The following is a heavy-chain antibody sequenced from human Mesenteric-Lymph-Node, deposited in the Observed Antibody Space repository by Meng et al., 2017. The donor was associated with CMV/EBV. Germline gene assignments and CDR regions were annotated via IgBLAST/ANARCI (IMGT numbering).Heavy chain of an antibody. V-gene: IGHV3-11*01. J-gene: IGHJ4*02. CDR3: ARAISGYDGVDY. CDR1: GFTFSDYY. Sequence: CAASGFTFSDYYMSWIRQAPGKGLESISYIYNSGSTTYYADSVKGRFTISRDNAKNSLYLQMNSLGAEDTAVYYCARAISGYDGVDYWGQGTLVTVSS. CDR2: IYNSGSTT. D-gene: IGHD5-12*01.